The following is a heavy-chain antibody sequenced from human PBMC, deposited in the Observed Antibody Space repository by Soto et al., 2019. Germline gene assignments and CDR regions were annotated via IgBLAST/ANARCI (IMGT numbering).Heavy chain of an antibody. J-gene: IGHJ6*02. D-gene: IGHD3-3*01. CDR3: ARLRFLEWLTPYYYGMDV. CDR2: ISAYNGNT. Sequence: ASVKVSCKASGYTFTSYGISWVRQAPGQGLEWMGWISAYNGNTNYAQKLQGRVTMTTDTSTSTAYMELRSLRSDDTAVDYCARLRFLEWLTPYYYGMDVWCQGTTVTVS. CDR1: GYTFTSYG. V-gene: IGHV1-18*04.